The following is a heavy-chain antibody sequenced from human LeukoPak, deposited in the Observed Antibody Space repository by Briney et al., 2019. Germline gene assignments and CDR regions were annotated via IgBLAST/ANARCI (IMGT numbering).Heavy chain of an antibody. Sequence: GGSLRLSCAASGFTFSSYSMNWVRQAPGKGLEWVSSISSSSSYIYYADSVKGRFTISRDNAKNSLYLQMNSLRAEDTAVYYCARVTTIFGVVTSSYFDYWGQGTLVTVSS. J-gene: IGHJ4*02. V-gene: IGHV3-21*01. CDR3: ARVTTIFGVVTSSYFDY. CDR2: ISSSSSYI. D-gene: IGHD3-3*01. CDR1: GFTFSSYS.